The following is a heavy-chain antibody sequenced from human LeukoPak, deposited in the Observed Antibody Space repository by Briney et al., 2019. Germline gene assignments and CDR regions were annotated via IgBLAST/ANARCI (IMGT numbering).Heavy chain of an antibody. V-gene: IGHV5-51*01. CDR3: ARCPGGYYYYMDV. CDR2: IYPGDSDM. Sequence: GESLKISCQGSGYNFSNYWIGWVRQMSGKGLECMGIIYPGDSDMRYSPSFQGQVTISADRSISTAYLQWSSLKASDTAMYYCARCPGGYYYYMDVWGKGTTVTISS. CDR1: GYNFSNYW. D-gene: IGHD3-10*01. J-gene: IGHJ6*03.